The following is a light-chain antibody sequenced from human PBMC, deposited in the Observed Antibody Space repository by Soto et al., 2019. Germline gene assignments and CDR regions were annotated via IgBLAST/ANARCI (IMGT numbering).Light chain of an antibody. Sequence: QSALTQPASVSGSPGQSITISCTGTSSDVCGYNSVSWYQQHPGKAPKLMIYEVSNRPSGVSNRFSGSKSGNTASLTISGLQAEDEADYYCNSYTSSSTWVFGGGTKVTVL. V-gene: IGLV2-14*01. CDR2: EVS. CDR1: SSDVCGYNS. J-gene: IGLJ3*02. CDR3: NSYTSSSTWV.